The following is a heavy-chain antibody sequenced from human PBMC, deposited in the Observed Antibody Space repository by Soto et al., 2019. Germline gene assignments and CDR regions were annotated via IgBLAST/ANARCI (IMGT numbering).Heavy chain of an antibody. V-gene: IGHV3-23*01. Sequence: EVQLLESGGGLVQPGGSLRLSCAASGFTFSSYAMSWVRQAPGKGLEWVSAISGSGGSTYYADSVKGRFTISRDNSKNTLYLQMTSLRAEDPAVYYCAKVRWIQLWFDVMDVCGQGTTVTVSS. D-gene: IGHD5-18*01. CDR1: GFTFSSYA. J-gene: IGHJ6*02. CDR2: ISGSGGST. CDR3: AKVRWIQLWFDVMDV.